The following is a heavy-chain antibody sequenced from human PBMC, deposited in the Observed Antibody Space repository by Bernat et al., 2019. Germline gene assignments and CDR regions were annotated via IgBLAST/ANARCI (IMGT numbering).Heavy chain of an antibody. CDR2: LSSTGAVI. D-gene: IGHD2-2*03. Sequence: EVQLMESGGGLVQPGGSLRLSCVASGFSLRDYGMSWVRQAPGKGLEWVSALSSTGAVIYYADSVKGRFTISKDTSKNTLYLQMNSLRDEDTAVYYCAKRSLDRETRCFDLWGRGTLVSVFS. CDR1: GFSLRDYG. CDR3: AKRSLDRETRCFDL. V-gene: IGHV3-23*01. J-gene: IGHJ2*01.